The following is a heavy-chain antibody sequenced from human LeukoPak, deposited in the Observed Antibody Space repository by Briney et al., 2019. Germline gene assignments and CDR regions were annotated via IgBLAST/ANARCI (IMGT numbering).Heavy chain of an antibody. D-gene: IGHD2-2*01. CDR2: ISSSGSTI. CDR3: AREGVEQAAMSYYYYYYMDV. CDR1: GFTFNSYE. V-gene: IGHV3-48*03. J-gene: IGHJ6*03. Sequence: GGSLRLSCATSGFTFNSYEMNWVSQAPGKGLEWVSYISSSGSTIYYADSVKGRFSISRDNAKNSLYLQMNSLRVEDTAVYYCAREGVEQAAMSYYYYYYMDVWGKGTTVTVSS.